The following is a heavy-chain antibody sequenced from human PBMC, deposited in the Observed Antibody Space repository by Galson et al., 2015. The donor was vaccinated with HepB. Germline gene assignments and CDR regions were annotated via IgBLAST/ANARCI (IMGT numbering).Heavy chain of an antibody. Sequence: SLIPSCAASGFTFSDYAMSWVRQAPGRGLEWVSTTSSTGDTTYYADSVKGRFSVSRDNSKRMLFVQMNSLRVEYAARYYCSKARITRISKLPGKDYWGQGTQVTVSS. V-gene: IGHV3-23*01. CDR3: SKARITRISKLPGKDY. J-gene: IGHJ4*02. CDR2: TSSTGDTT. CDR1: GFTFSDYA. D-gene: IGHD3-3*02.